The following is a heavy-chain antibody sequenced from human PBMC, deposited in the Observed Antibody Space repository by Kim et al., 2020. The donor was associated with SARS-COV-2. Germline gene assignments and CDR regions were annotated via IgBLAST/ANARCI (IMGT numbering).Heavy chain of an antibody. J-gene: IGHJ4*02. CDR2: ISAYNGNT. V-gene: IGHV1-18*01. CDR1: GYTFTSYG. Sequence: ASVKVSCKASGYTFTSYGISWVRQAPGQGLEWMGWISAYNGNTNYAQKLQGRVTMTTDTSTSTAYMELRSLRSDDTAVYYCARLPSSMVRGVIFRGWGLYSWGQGTLVTVSS. D-gene: IGHD3-10*01. CDR3: ARLPSSMVRGVIFRGWGLYS.